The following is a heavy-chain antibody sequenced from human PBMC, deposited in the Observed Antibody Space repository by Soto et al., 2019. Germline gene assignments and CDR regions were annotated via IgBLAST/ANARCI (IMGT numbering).Heavy chain of an antibody. D-gene: IGHD2-21*02. CDR3: ATTRGVVTPFDY. CDR2: IYYSGST. CDR1: GGSISSGGYY. V-gene: IGHV4-31*03. Sequence: SETLSLTCTVSGGSISSGGYYWSWIRQHPGKGLEWIGYIYYSGSTYYNPSLKSRVTISVDTSKNQFSLMLSSVTAADTAVYYCATTRGVVTPFDYWGQGTLVTVSS. J-gene: IGHJ4*02.